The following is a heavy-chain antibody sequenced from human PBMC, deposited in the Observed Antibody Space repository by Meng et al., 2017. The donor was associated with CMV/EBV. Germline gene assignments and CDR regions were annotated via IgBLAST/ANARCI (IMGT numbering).Heavy chain of an antibody. CDR3: TTRRDGCNPH. CDR2: IRSKADGGTI. V-gene: IGHV3-15*01. CDR1: GFTFNNAW. J-gene: IGHJ4*02. D-gene: IGHD5-24*01. Sequence: GESLKISCAASGFTFNNAWMSWVRQAPGKGLEWVGRIRSKADGGTIDYAAPVKGRFTISRDDSKDTLYLQMNSLKTEDTAIYYCTTRRDGCNPHWGQGALVTVSS.